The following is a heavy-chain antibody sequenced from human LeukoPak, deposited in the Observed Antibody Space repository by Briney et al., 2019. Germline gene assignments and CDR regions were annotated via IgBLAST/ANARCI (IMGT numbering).Heavy chain of an antibody. V-gene: IGHV4-4*07. J-gene: IGHJ4*02. CDR1: GFSISTYY. CDR2: IHSSGNT. CDR3: ARDDGKAY. Sequence: SETLSLTCTVSGFSISTYYWSWFRQPAGKGLEWIGRIHSSGNTNYNPSLQSRVSLSIDTSQNQFSLRLTSLTAADTAVYFCARDDGKAYWGQGLLAIVSS. D-gene: IGHD4-17*01.